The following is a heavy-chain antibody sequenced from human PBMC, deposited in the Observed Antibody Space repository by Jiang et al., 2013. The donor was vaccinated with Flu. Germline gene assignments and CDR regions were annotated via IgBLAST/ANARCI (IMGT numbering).Heavy chain of an antibody. V-gene: IGHV4-59*01. D-gene: IGHD2-21*02. Sequence: TLSLTCTVSGGSISSYYWSWIRQPPGKGLEWIGYIYYSGSTNYNPSLKSRVTISVDTSKNQFSLKLSSVTAADTAVYYCASQSWKVVTENAFDIWGQGTMVTISS. CDR3: ASQSWKVVTENAFDI. J-gene: IGHJ3*02. CDR2: IYYSGST. CDR1: GGSISSYY.